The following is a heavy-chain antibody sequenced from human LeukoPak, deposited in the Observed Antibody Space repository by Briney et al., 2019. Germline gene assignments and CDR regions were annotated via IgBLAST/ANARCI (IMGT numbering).Heavy chain of an antibody. CDR2: ISSSSSYI. CDR3: ASLGVAGEVFDI. CDR1: GFTFSSYS. V-gene: IGHV3-21*01. D-gene: IGHD3-3*01. Sequence: GGSLRLSCAASGFTFSSYSMNWVRQAPGKGLEWVSSISSSSSYIYYADSVKGRFTISRDNAKNSLYLQMNSLRAEDTAVYYCASLGVAGEVFDIWGQGTMVTVSS. J-gene: IGHJ3*02.